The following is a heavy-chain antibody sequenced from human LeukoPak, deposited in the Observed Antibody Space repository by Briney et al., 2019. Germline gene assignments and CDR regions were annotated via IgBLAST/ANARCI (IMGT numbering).Heavy chain of an antibody. J-gene: IGHJ4*02. CDR2: IYYSGST. V-gene: IGHV4-39*07. Sequence: PSETLSLTCIVSGGSISSISSNNYHWGWIRQPPGKGLEWIGSIYYSGSTYYNPSLKSRVTISVDTSKNQFSLKLSSVTAADTAVYYCASGYYDILQLGYWGQGTLVTVSS. CDR1: GGSISSISSNNYH. CDR3: ASGYYDILQLGY. D-gene: IGHD3-9*01.